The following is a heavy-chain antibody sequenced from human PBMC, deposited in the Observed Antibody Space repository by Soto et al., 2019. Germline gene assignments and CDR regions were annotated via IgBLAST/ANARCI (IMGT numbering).Heavy chain of an antibody. CDR3: AKGGRQWLVTSDFNY. J-gene: IGHJ4*02. Sequence: VQLVESGGGVVQPGRSLRLSCAASGFTFSDYAMHWVRQAPGKGLEWVAVVSHDGRNTHYADSVKGRFTISRDSSKNTVSLEMTSLRAQDTAVYYGAKGGRQWLVTSDFNYWGQGALVTVSS. CDR2: VSHDGRNT. V-gene: IGHV3-30*04. D-gene: IGHD6-19*01. CDR1: GFTFSDYA.